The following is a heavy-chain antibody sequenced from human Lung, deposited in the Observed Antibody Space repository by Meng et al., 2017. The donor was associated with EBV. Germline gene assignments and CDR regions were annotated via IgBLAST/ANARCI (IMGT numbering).Heavy chain of an antibody. CDR1: GGSFSGCFSGYY. V-gene: IGHV4-34*01. J-gene: IGHJ4*02. CDR2: INDSGST. D-gene: IGHD1-26*01. CDR3: ARSTFDY. Sequence: QVTRQQGGAGLVKPLETLYLTGAVYGGSFSGCFSGYYWSWIRQAPGKGLEWIGEINDSGSTDYNPSLKNRLTVSVDRSKSQFSLELSSVTAADTAVYYCARSTFDYWGQGTLVTVSS.